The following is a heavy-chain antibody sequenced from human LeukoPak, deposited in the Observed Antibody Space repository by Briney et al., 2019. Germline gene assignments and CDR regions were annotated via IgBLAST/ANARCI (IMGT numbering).Heavy chain of an antibody. J-gene: IGHJ4*02. CDR1: GDSISTSSYY. D-gene: IGHD3-10*01. CDR2: IYYSGST. Sequence: SETLSLTCTVSGDSISTSSYYWGWIRQPPGKGLEWLGSIYYSGSTYYNPSLKSRVTISVDTSKNQFSLNLYSVTAADTAVFYCARSYYYYYRPIDYWGQGTLVHVS. V-gene: IGHV4-39*01. CDR3: ARSYYYYYRPIDY.